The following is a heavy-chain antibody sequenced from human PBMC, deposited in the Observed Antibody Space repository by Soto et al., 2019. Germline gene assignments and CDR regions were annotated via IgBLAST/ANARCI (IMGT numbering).Heavy chain of an antibody. J-gene: IGHJ4*02. D-gene: IGHD5-18*01. CDR2: IYPGDSIT. CDR1: GYSFTSYW. Sequence: PGESLKISCQGSGYSFTSYWIGWVRQMPGKGLEWMGIIYPGDSITTYSPSFQGLVTISADKSISTAYLQWNSLKASDTAMYYCARAPGMADFDYWGQGTLVTVSS. V-gene: IGHV5-51*01. CDR3: ARAPGMADFDY.